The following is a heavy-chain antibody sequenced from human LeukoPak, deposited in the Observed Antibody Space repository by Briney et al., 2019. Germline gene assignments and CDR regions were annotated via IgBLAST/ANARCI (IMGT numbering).Heavy chain of an antibody. CDR3: ARDYCSGGSCPFDY. D-gene: IGHD2-15*01. CDR2: ISAYNGNT. CDR1: GYTITSYG. J-gene: IGHJ4*02. V-gene: IGHV1-18*01. Sequence: ASVKVSCKASGYTITSYGISWVRQAPGRGLEWMGWISAYNGNTNYAQKLQGRVTMTTDTSTSTAYMELRSLRSDDTAVYYCARDYCSGGSCPFDYWGQGTLVTVSS.